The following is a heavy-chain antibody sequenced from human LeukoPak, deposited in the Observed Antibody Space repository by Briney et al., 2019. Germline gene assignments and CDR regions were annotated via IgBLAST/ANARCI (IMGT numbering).Heavy chain of an antibody. CDR2: IKSDGNIK. J-gene: IGHJ3*02. V-gene: IGHV3-74*01. D-gene: IGHD6-19*01. CDR1: GFTFSNYW. CDR3: ARVPPQWLPNRDAFDI. Sequence: GGSLRLSCAASGFTFSNYWMHWVRQPPGKGLVWVSHIKSDGNIKTYGDSVKGRFTISRDNAKSTLYLQLSGLRVEDTAVYYCARVPPQWLPNRDAFDIWGQGTMVTVSS.